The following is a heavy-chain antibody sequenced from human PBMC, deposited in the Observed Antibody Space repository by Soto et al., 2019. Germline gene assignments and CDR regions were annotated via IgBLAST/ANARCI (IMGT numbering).Heavy chain of an antibody. CDR3: AKGAYCGGDCYYYFDY. Sequence: GGSLRLSCAASGFTFSSYAMSWVRQAPGKGLEWVSAISGSGGSTYYADSVKGRFTISRDNSKNTLYLQMNSLRAEDTVVYYCAKGAYCGGDCYYYFDYWGQGTLVTVSS. J-gene: IGHJ4*02. CDR2: ISGSGGST. CDR1: GFTFSSYA. D-gene: IGHD2-21*02. V-gene: IGHV3-23*01.